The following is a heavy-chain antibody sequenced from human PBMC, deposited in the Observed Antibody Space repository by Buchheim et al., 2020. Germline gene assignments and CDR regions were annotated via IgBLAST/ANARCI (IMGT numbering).Heavy chain of an antibody. CDR3: AKRVPGTIAAGPDY. V-gene: IGHV3-30*18. D-gene: IGHD6-13*01. CDR1: GFIFSIYG. Sequence: QVQLVESGGGVVQPGGSLRLPCAASGFIFSIYGMHWVRQAPGKGLEWVAVVPHRGRHEGYAASGKGWFNIPRDNSRHRCHLQRIRLKPEDTAVNDFAKRVPGTIAAGPDYWGQGTL. J-gene: IGHJ4*02. CDR2: VPHRGRHE.